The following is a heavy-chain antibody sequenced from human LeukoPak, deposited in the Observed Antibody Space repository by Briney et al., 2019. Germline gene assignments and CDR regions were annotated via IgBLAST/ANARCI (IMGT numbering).Heavy chain of an antibody. CDR1: GFTFSSYE. CDR3: AREAYGSSLY. Sequence: GGSLRLSCAASGFTFSSYEMNWVRQVPGKGLEWVSYITTSGSTTYYADSVKGRFTISRDNAKNSLFLQMNSLRAEDTAVYYCAREAYGSSLYWGQGTLVTVSS. V-gene: IGHV3-48*03. CDR2: ITTSGSTT. J-gene: IGHJ4*02. D-gene: IGHD3-22*01.